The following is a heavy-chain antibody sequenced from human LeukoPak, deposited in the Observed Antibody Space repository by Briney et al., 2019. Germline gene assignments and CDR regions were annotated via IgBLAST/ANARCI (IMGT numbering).Heavy chain of an antibody. CDR1: GGSISSSSYY. CDR2: IYYSGST. J-gene: IGHJ5*02. Sequence: SETLSLTCTVSGGSISSSSYYWGWIRQPPGKGLEWIGSIYYSGSTYYNPSLKSRVTISVDTSKNQFSLKLSSVTAADTAVYYCAGDTYITGTTNWFDPWGQGTLVTVSS. D-gene: IGHD1-7*01. CDR3: AGDTYITGTTNWFDP. V-gene: IGHV4-39*07.